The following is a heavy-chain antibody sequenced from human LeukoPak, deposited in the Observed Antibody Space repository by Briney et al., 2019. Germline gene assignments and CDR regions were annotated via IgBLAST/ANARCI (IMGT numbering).Heavy chain of an antibody. V-gene: IGHV3-64D*06. CDR3: VKDASHFGSGWKWFDP. Sequence: GGSLRLSCSTSGFTFSTYAMHWVRQAPGKGLEYVSGISSNGVNTYYADSVKGRFTISRDNSKNTLYLQMSSLRAEDTAMYYCVKDASHFGSGWKWFDPWGQGTLVIVSA. J-gene: IGHJ5*02. D-gene: IGHD6-19*01. CDR2: ISSNGVNT. CDR1: GFTFSTYA.